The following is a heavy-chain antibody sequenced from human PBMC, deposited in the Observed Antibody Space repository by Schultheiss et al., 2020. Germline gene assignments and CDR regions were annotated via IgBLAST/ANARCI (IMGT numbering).Heavy chain of an antibody. CDR3: TTSSGRDITRYYYYYYYMDV. CDR1: GGSISGSNW. D-gene: IGHD3-3*01. J-gene: IGHJ6*03. Sequence: SETLSLTCAVSGGSISGSNWWSWVRQPPGKGLEWIGEVYHTGHTKYNPSLKSRVTISVDKSKKQFSLKLSSVTAADTAVYYCTTSSGRDITRYYYYYYYMDVWGKGTTVTVSS. CDR2: VYHTGHT. V-gene: IGHV4-4*02.